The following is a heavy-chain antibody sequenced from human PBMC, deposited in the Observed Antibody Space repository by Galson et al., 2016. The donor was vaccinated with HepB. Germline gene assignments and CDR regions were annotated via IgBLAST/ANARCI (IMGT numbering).Heavy chain of an antibody. V-gene: IGHV3-23*01. CDR2: ISGIGGGT. CDR3: ARGWVESYYYYGLDV. J-gene: IGHJ6*02. Sequence: SLRLSCAVSGFTFSSHPMSWVRQAPGKGLDWVSSISGIGGGTSYAGSVKGRFTISRDISKNTLYLQMNSLRIEDTAVYHCARGWVESYYYYGLDVWGQGTTVTVSS. D-gene: IGHD3-16*01. CDR1: GFTFSSHP.